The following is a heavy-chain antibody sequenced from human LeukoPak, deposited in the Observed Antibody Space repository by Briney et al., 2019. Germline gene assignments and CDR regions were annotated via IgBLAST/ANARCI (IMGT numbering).Heavy chain of an antibody. D-gene: IGHD3-22*01. V-gene: IGHV4-4*07. CDR2: IYTSGST. CDR1: GGSISSYY. J-gene: IGHJ4*02. Sequence: PSETLSLTCTVSGGSISSYYWSWIRQPAGKGLEWIGRIYTSGSTNYNPSLKSRVTMSVDMSTNQFSLKLNSVTAADTAVYYCARAGDSSGYEYYFDYWGQGTLVTVSS. CDR3: ARAGDSSGYEYYFDY.